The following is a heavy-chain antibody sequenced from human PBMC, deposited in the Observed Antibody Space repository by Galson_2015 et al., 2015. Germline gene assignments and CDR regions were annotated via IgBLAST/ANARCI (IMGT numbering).Heavy chain of an antibody. J-gene: IGHJ4*02. V-gene: IGHV3-7*03. Sequence: SLRLSCAASGFIFRNYWMVWVRQTPEKGLEWVAKIRYDGSQTFYVDSVKGRFTISRDNAVNSLYLQMNSLRADDTAVYYCARDANRGGEFDYWGQGALVTVSS. CDR3: ARDANRGGEFDY. CDR2: IRYDGSQT. CDR1: GFIFRNYW. D-gene: IGHD1-14*01.